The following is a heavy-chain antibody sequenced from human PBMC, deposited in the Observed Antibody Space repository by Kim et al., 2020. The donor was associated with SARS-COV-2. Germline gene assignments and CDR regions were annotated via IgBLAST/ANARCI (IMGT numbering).Heavy chain of an antibody. J-gene: IGHJ6*02. V-gene: IGHV3-30*01. CDR3: ASDLSIAARAYYGMDV. D-gene: IGHD6-6*01. Sequence: DSVKGRVTITRDNSKNTLYLQMNSLRAEDTAVYYCASDLSIAARAYYGMDVWGQGTTVTVSS.